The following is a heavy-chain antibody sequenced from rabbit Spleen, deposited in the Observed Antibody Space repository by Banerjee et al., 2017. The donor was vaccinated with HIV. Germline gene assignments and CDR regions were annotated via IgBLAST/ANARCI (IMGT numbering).Heavy chain of an antibody. CDR2: IDPVFGIT. J-gene: IGHJ4*01. CDR1: GFTLSSYY. CDR3: ARDGAGGSYFAL. Sequence: QLEESAGGLVQPGGSLKLSCKASGFTLSSYYMNWVRQAPGKGLEWIGCIDPVFGITYYANWVNGRFSISRENAQNTVFLQMTSLTAADTATYFCARDGAGGSYFALWGPGTLVTVS. V-gene: IGHV1S7*01. D-gene: IGHD8-1*01.